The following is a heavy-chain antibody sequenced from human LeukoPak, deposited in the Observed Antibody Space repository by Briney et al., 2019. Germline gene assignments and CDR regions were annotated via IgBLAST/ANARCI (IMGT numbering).Heavy chain of an antibody. Sequence: SETLSLTCTVSGGSISSYYWSWIRQPPGKGLEWIGYIYYSGSTNYNPSLKSRVTISVDTSKNQFSLKLSSVTAADTAVYYCARVQDYDILTGYYYYMDVWGKGTTVTISS. CDR1: GGSISSYY. V-gene: IGHV4-59*01. J-gene: IGHJ6*03. CDR2: IYYSGST. D-gene: IGHD3-9*01. CDR3: ARVQDYDILTGYYYYMDV.